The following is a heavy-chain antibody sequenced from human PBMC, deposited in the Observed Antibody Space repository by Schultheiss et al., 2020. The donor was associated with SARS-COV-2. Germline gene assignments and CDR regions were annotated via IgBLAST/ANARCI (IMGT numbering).Heavy chain of an antibody. CDR2: IIPIFGTA. CDR1: GGTFSSYD. Sequence: SVKVSCKASGGTFSSYDISWVRQAPGQGLEWMGGIIPIFGTANYAQKFQGRVTITADESTSTAYMELSSLRSEDTAVYYCASQGQWLALYAFDIWGQGTMVTVSS. D-gene: IGHD6-19*01. V-gene: IGHV1-69*13. CDR3: ASQGQWLALYAFDI. J-gene: IGHJ3*02.